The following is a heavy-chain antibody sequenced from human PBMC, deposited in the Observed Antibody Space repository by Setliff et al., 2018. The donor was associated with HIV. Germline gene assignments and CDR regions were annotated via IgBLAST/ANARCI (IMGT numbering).Heavy chain of an antibody. V-gene: IGHV4-38-2*01. J-gene: IGHJ6*03. CDR2: IYNGGTT. Sequence: SETLSLTCAVSGYSISSGYYWGWIRQPPGKGLEWIGSIYNGGTTHYNPSLKSRVTISVDTSKDQFSLRLSSVTAADTAVYYCARHLYYYDNNGYLQPYYYMDVWGKGTTVTVSS. CDR1: GYSISSGYY. D-gene: IGHD3-22*01. CDR3: ARHLYYYDNNGYLQPYYYMDV.